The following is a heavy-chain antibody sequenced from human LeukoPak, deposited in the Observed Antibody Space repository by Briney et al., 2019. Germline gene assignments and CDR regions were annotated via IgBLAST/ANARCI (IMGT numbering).Heavy chain of an antibody. CDR2: INSDGSST. CDR3: VRDVRRWLQAGGAFDI. V-gene: IGHV3-74*01. D-gene: IGHD5-24*01. Sequence: GGSLRLSCAASGFTFSSYWMHWVRQAPGKGLVWVSRINSDGSSTSYADSVKGRFTISRDTYKNTLYLQMKSLNAEDTAVYYCVRDVRRWLQAGGAFDIWGQGTMVTVSS. J-gene: IGHJ3*02. CDR1: GFTFSSYW.